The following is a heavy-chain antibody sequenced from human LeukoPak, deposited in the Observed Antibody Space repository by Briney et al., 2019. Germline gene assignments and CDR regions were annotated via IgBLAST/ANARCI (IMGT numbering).Heavy chain of an antibody. CDR1: GFTFSSYA. CDR3: XKDGIVVVPAAMGFDY. CDR2: ISGSGGST. D-gene: IGHD2-2*01. Sequence: GGSLRLSCAASGFTFSSYAMSWVRQAPGKGLEWVSAISGSGGSTYYADSVKGRFTISRDNSKNTLYLQMNSLRAEDTAVYYCXKDGIVVVPAAMGFDYWGQGTLVTVSS. J-gene: IGHJ4*02. V-gene: IGHV3-23*01.